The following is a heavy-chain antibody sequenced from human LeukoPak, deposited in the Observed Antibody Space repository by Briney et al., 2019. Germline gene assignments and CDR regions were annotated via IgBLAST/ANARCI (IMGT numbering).Heavy chain of an antibody. CDR3: TSSSSRGIYYYYYYMDV. CDR2: ISGSGGST. D-gene: IGHD6-6*01. Sequence: PGGSLRLSCAAPGSTFSSYAMSWVRQAPGKGLEWVSAISGSGGSTYYADSGKGRFTISRDNSKNTLYLQMNSLRAEDTAVYYCTSSSSRGIYYYYYYMDVWGKGTTVTVSS. V-gene: IGHV3-23*01. J-gene: IGHJ6*03. CDR1: GSTFSSYA.